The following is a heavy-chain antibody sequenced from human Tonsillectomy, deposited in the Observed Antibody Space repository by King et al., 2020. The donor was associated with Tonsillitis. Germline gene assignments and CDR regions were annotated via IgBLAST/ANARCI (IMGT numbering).Heavy chain of an antibody. CDR2: IKSKTDGGTT. Sequence: VQLVESGGGLVKPGGPLRISCAASGFTFSNAWMSWVRQAPGKGLEWVGRIKSKTDGGTTDYAAPVKGRFTISRDDSKNTLYLQMNSLKSEDTAVYYCSTIGSYAGDNWGQGTLVTVSS. CDR1: GFTFSNAW. V-gene: IGHV3-15*01. J-gene: IGHJ4*02. CDR3: STIGSYAGDN. D-gene: IGHD3-16*01.